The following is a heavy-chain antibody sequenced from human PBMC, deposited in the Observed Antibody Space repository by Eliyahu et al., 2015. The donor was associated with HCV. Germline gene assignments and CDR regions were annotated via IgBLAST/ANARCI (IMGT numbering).Heavy chain of an antibody. D-gene: IGHD6-19*01. CDR3: AKEDSGWFALDY. CDR2: ISWNSGSI. Sequence: EVQLVESGGGLVQPGRSLRLSXAAXGFXFDDYAMHWVRQAPGKGLEWVSGISWNSGSIGYADSVKGRFTISRDNAKNSLYLQMNSLRAEDTALYYCAKEDSGWFALDYWGQGTLVTVSS. V-gene: IGHV3-9*01. CDR1: GFXFDDYA. J-gene: IGHJ4*02.